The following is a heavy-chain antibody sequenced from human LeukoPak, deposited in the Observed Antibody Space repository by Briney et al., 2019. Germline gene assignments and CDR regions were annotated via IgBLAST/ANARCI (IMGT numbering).Heavy chain of an antibody. J-gene: IGHJ3*02. CDR1: AYSFTSYW. V-gene: IGHV5-51*01. Sequence: GESLKISCKGSAYSFTSYWIGWVRQMPGKGLEWMGIIYPGDSDTRYSPSFQGQVTISADKSISTAYLQWSILKASDTAMYYCARRTSSPGATALNAFDIWGQGTMVTVSS. CDR3: ARRTSSPGATALNAFDI. CDR2: IYPGDSDT. D-gene: IGHD1-26*01.